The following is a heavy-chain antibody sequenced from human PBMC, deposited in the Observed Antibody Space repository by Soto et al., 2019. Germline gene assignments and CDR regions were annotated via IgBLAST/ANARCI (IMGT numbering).Heavy chain of an antibody. J-gene: IGHJ6*02. CDR2: IYHSGST. CDR1: GGSISSSNW. D-gene: IGHD3-22*01. Sequence: SETLSLTCAVSGGSISSSNWWRWVRQPPGKGLEWIGEIYHSGSTNYNPSLKSRVTISVDKSKNQFSLKLSSVTAADTAVYYCARNPSFTYYYDSSGYLPYYYGMDVWGQGTTVTVYS. CDR3: ARNPSFTYYYDSSGYLPYYYGMDV. V-gene: IGHV4-4*02.